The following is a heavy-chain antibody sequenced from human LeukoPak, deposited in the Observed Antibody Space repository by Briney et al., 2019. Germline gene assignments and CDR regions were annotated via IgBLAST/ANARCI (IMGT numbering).Heavy chain of an antibody. D-gene: IGHD2-15*01. V-gene: IGHV3-23*01. Sequence: GGSLRLSCAASVFTFSSYAMIWVRQAPGKGLEWVSSISGSGGSTYYADSVKGRFTISRDNSKNTLYLQMNSLRAEDTAVYYCARPGGYCSGGSCYHGYYYHGMAVCCQGTTVTVSS. CDR2: ISGSGGST. J-gene: IGHJ6*02. CDR1: VFTFSSYA. CDR3: ARPGGYCSGGSCYHGYYYHGMAV.